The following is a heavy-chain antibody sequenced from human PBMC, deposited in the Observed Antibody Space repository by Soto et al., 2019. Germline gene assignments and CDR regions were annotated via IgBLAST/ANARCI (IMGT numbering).Heavy chain of an antibody. Sequence: SLRLSCAASGFTFDNYAMHWVRQAPGKGLEWVSGISWNSNTIANADSVKGRFTISRDNAKNSLYLQMNSLRAEDTAFYYCAKDTGPNWGQGTLVTVSS. V-gene: IGHV3-9*01. CDR3: AKDTGPN. CDR1: GFTFDNYA. J-gene: IGHJ4*02. CDR2: ISWNSNTI.